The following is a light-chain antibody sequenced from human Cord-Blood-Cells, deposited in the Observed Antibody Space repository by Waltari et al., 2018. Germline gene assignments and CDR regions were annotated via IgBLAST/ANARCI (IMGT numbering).Light chain of an antibody. J-gene: IGKJ2*01. CDR3: QQYNNWPPYT. CDR1: QSVNRN. CDR2: GAS. V-gene: IGKV3-15*01. Sequence: IFMTHSPATHTVSLGDRATLSCSASQSVNRNLAWYQQKPGEAPRLLIYGASTRSNGIPARFSGSGSVTEFTLTISSLQSEDFAVYYCQQYNNWPPYTFGQGTKLEIK.